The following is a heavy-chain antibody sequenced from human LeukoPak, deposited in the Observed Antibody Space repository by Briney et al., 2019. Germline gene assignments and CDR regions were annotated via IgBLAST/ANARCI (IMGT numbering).Heavy chain of an antibody. CDR2: IYSSGST. J-gene: IGHJ4*02. V-gene: IGHV4-61*10. CDR1: SGSVSSISYY. D-gene: IGHD3-10*01. CDR3: ARVGITMVRGVIITEEILFDY. Sequence: SETLSLTCTVSSGSVSSISYYWSWIRQPAGKGLEWIGRIYSSGSTKYNPSLKSRVTMSVDTSKNQFSLKLSSVTAADTAVYYCARVGITMVRGVIITEEILFDYWGQGTLVTVSS.